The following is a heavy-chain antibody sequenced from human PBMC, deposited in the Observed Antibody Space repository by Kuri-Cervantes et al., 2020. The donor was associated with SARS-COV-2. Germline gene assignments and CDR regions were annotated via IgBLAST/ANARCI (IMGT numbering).Heavy chain of an antibody. Sequence: GESLKISCAASGFTFRSYWMSWVRQAPGKGLEWVANIKPDGSEKNYVDSVKGRFTISRDNAKNSLYLQMNSLRAEDTAVYYCARDRTILDYFDYWGQGTLVTVSS. D-gene: IGHD3-9*01. CDR2: IKPDGSEK. J-gene: IGHJ4*02. V-gene: IGHV3-7*01. CDR3: ARDRTILDYFDY. CDR1: GFTFRSYW.